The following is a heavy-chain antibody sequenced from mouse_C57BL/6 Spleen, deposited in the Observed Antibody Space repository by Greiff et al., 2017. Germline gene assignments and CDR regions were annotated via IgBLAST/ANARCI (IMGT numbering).Heavy chain of an antibody. D-gene: IGHD2-5*01. V-gene: IGHV14-3*01. Sequence: LVESVAELVRPGASVKLSCTASGFNIKNTYMHWVKQRPEQGLEWIGRIDPANGNTKYAPKFQGKATITADTSSNTAYLQLSSLTSEDTAIYYCAREPSLFYSNFAWFAYWGQGTLVTVSA. CDR3: AREPSLFYSNFAWFAY. CDR1: GFNIKNTY. J-gene: IGHJ3*01. CDR2: IDPANGNT.